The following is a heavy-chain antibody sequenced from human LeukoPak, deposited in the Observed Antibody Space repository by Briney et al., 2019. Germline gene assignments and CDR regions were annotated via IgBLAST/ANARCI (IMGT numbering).Heavy chain of an antibody. Sequence: ASVKVSCKASGYTFTSYGIAWVRQAPGQGLEWMGWISGYNGNTNYAQKLQGRVSMTTDTSTTTAYMELRSLTSDDTALYYCARSSLGTITAGPFDYWGQGTLVTVSS. J-gene: IGHJ4*02. D-gene: IGHD5-12*01. CDR1: GYTFTSYG. CDR2: ISGYNGNT. CDR3: ARSSLGTITAGPFDY. V-gene: IGHV1-18*01.